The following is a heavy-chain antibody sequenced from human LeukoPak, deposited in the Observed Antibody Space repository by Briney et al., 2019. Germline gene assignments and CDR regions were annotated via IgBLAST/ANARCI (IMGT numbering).Heavy chain of an antibody. J-gene: IGHJ4*02. Sequence: GRSLRLSCAASGFTFSSYAMHWVRQAPGKGLEWVAVISYDGSNKYYADSVKGRFTVSRDNSKSTLYLQMNGLSVGDTAIYYCAREATWGEWYFDHWGQGTPVTVSS. CDR1: GFTFSSYA. CDR2: ISYDGSNK. CDR3: AREATWGEWYFDH. V-gene: IGHV3-30*01. D-gene: IGHD3-3*01.